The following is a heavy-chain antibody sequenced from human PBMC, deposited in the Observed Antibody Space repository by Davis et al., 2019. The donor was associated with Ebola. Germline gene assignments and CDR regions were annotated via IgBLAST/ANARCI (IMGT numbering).Heavy chain of an antibody. Sequence: SETLSLTCTVSGDPIINYDFYWVWIRQPPGKGLEWVGSAFYSGNTYYRPSLQSRVTISVDTSDNRFSLNLKSVTAADTAVYFCARTPTRGYSSTFDKWGQGKLVTVSS. D-gene: IGHD5-18*01. V-gene: IGHV4-39*01. CDR2: AFYSGNT. CDR1: GDPIINYDFY. CDR3: ARTPTRGYSSTFDK. J-gene: IGHJ4*02.